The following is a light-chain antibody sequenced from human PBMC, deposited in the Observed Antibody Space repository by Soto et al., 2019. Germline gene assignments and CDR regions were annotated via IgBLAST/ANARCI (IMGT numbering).Light chain of an antibody. CDR2: EVS. J-gene: IGLJ3*02. CDR3: SSYTGSSTLV. Sequence: QSVLTQPASVSGSPGQSITISCTGTSSDVGGYNYVSWYQQHPGKAPKLMIYEVSNRPSGVSNRFSGSKSGNTASLTNSGLQADDEADYYCSSYTGSSTLVFGGGTKLTVL. V-gene: IGLV2-14*01. CDR1: SSDVGGYNY.